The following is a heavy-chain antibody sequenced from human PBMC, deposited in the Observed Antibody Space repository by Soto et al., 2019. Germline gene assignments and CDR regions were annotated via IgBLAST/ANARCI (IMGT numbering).Heavy chain of an antibody. Sequence: VGSLRLSCAASGFTFSSYAMHWVRQAPGKGLEWVAVISYDGSNKYYADSVKGRFTISRDNSKNTLYLQMNSLRAEDTAVYYCARPDIVVVVAATSYYFDYWGQGTLVTVYS. J-gene: IGHJ4*02. D-gene: IGHD2-15*01. CDR3: ARPDIVVVVAATSYYFDY. CDR1: GFTFSSYA. CDR2: ISYDGSNK. V-gene: IGHV3-30-3*01.